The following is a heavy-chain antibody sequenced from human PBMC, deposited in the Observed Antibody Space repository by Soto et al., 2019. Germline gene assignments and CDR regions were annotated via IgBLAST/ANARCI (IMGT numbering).Heavy chain of an antibody. D-gene: IGHD3-10*01. CDR3: ARGGLANYYNDY. J-gene: IGHJ4*02. V-gene: IGHV3-74*01. Sequence: EVQLVESGGGLVQPGGSLRLSCAASGLTFSRDWMHWVRQSPGKGLVWVSRIKGDGTITNYADSLKGRFTTSRDNAKNSVDLQLNRRTTEDTAVYYCARGGLANYYNDYWGQGTLVPVSS. CDR1: GLTFSRDW. CDR2: IKGDGTIT.